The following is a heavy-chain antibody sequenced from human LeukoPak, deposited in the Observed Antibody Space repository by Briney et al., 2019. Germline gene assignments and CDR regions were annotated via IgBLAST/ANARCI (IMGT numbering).Heavy chain of an antibody. CDR1: GFTFSTYV. Sequence: GGSLRLSCAASGFTFSTYVMQWVRQAPGKGVEYVSAITGDGGYTYYANSVKGRFTISRDNSKKTLYLQMGSLRADDMAVYYCARVSTNDRRNAFDIWGQGTMVTVSS. J-gene: IGHJ3*02. CDR3: ARVSTNDRRNAFDI. V-gene: IGHV3-64*01. D-gene: IGHD2-8*01. CDR2: ITGDGGYT.